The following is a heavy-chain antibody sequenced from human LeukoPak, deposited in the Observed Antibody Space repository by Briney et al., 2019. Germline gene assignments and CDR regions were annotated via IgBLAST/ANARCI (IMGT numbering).Heavy chain of an antibody. Sequence: PGGSLRLSCAGSGFTFDNYAMHWVRQPPRKGLEWVSLISGTGGTIHQADSVKGRFTISRDNSKNSLYLQMSSLRTEDTAFYYCAKGTGSGSFLVDYWGQGTLVTVSS. CDR3: AKGTGSGSFLVDY. CDR2: ISGTGGTI. V-gene: IGHV3-43*02. CDR1: GFTFDNYA. D-gene: IGHD6-6*01. J-gene: IGHJ4*02.